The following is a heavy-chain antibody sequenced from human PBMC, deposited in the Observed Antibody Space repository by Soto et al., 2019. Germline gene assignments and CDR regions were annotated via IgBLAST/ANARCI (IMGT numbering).Heavy chain of an antibody. V-gene: IGHV3-21*01. CDR1: GFTFSSYS. CDR2: ISSSSYI. CDR3: ATSSSGWYGGY. J-gene: IGHJ4*02. Sequence: GGSLRLSCAASGFTFSSYSMNWVRQAPGKGLEWVSSISSSSYIYYADSVKGRFTISRDNAKNSLYLQMNSLGAEDTAVYYCATSSSGWYGGYWGQGTLVTVSS. D-gene: IGHD6-19*01.